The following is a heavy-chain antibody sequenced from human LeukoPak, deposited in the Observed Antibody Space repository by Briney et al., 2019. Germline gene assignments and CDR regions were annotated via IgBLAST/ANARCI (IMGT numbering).Heavy chain of an antibody. CDR1: GFTFSSYA. CDR3: AKEGEDIVVVPAAISY. V-gene: IGHV3-23*01. J-gene: IGHJ4*02. Sequence: GGSLRLSCAASGFTFSSYAMSWVRQAPGKGLEWVSAISGSGGSTYYADSVKGRFTISRDNSKNTLYLQMNSLRAEDTAVYYCAKEGEDIVVVPAAISYWGQGTLVTVSS. D-gene: IGHD2-2*01. CDR2: ISGSGGST.